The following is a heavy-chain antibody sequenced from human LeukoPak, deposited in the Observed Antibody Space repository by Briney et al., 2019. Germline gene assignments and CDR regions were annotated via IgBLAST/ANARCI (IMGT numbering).Heavy chain of an antibody. J-gene: IGHJ6*03. D-gene: IGHD3-9*01. Sequence: ASVKVSCKASGYTFTGYYMHWVRQAPGQGLEWMGWINSNSGGTNYAQKSQGRVTMTRDTSISTAYMELSRLRSGDTAVYYCARGPDYDILTGYYYYYMDVWGKGTTVTVSS. CDR2: INSNSGGT. CDR3: ARGPDYDILTGYYYYYMDV. V-gene: IGHV1-2*02. CDR1: GYTFTGYY.